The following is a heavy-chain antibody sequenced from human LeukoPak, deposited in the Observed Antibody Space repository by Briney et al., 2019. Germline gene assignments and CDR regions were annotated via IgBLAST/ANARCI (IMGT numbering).Heavy chain of an antibody. CDR1: GFTFSSHW. V-gene: IGHV3-30*18. CDR2: ISYDGSNK. Sequence: GGSLRLSCAASGFTFSSHWMHWVRQAPGKGLEWVAVISYDGSNKDYADSVKGRFTISRDNSKNTLYLQMNSLRVEDTALYYCAKGNIVVVSAAPFDYWGQGTLVTVSS. J-gene: IGHJ4*02. D-gene: IGHD2-2*01. CDR3: AKGNIVVVSAAPFDY.